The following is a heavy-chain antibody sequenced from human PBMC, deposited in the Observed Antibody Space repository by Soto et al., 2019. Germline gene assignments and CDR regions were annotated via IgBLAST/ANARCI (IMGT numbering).Heavy chain of an antibody. CDR3: VRERSRYSHADS. CDR1: GFTFSSYA. V-gene: IGHV3-23*01. Sequence: GGSLRLSCAASGFTFSSYAMSWVRQAPGKGLGWVSAISGSGANTYYADSVKGRFTISRDNSKNTLYLQMNSLRAEDSDMYYCVRERSRYSHADSWGQGTLVTVSS. CDR2: ISGSGANT. J-gene: IGHJ4*02. D-gene: IGHD5-18*01.